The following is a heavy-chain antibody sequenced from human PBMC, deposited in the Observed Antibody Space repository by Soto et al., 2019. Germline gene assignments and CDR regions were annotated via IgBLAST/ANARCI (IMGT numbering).Heavy chain of an antibody. Sequence: PSETLSLTCAVYGGSFNGYYWSWIRQPPGKGLEWIGEINHSGSTNYNPSLKSRVTISVDTSKNQFSLKLSSVTAADTAVYYCARGYYSSSWYRRYYFDYWGQGTLVTVSS. CDR3: ARGYYSSSWYRRYYFDY. CDR1: GGSFNGYY. J-gene: IGHJ4*02. D-gene: IGHD6-13*01. CDR2: INHSGST. V-gene: IGHV4-34*01.